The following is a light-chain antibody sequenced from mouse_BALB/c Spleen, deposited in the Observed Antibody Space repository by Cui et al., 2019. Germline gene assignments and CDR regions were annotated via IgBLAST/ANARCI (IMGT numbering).Light chain of an antibody. CDR1: SSVSY. J-gene: IGKJ1*01. CDR2: STS. Sequence: QIVLTQSPPIMFASGGEEITLTCSTSSSVSYMHWYQQKSDTSPKLLIYSTSSLASGVPSRFSGSGSGTFYSLTISSVEAEDAANYYCHQWSSYPWTFGGGTKLEIK. V-gene: IGKV4-80*01. CDR3: HQWSSYPWT.